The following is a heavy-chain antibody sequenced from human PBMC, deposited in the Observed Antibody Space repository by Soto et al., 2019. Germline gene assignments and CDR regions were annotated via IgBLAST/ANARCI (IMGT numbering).Heavy chain of an antibody. CDR2: TYYKSKWNN. D-gene: IGHD3-10*01. CDR1: VDSVSSNSAG. J-gene: IGHJ6*02. V-gene: IGHV6-1*01. CDR3: TGITWFRGMDV. Sequence: SRTLSLTCVISVDSVSSNSAGWNWIRQSPSRGLEWLGRTYYKSKWNNDYALSVKSRITINPDTSKNQFSLHLYSVTPEDTAVNYCTGITWFRGMDVWGQGTPVTVSS.